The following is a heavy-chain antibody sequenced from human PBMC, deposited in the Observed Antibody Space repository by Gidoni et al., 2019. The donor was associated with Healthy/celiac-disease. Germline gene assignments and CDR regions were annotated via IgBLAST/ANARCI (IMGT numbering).Heavy chain of an antibody. CDR1: GGTFSRYA. CDR2: IIPIFGTA. V-gene: IGHV1-69*01. CDR3: ARVWVGATSNWYFDL. J-gene: IGHJ2*01. D-gene: IGHD1-26*01. Sequence: QVPLVQSGAEVKKPGSSVKVSCKASGGTFSRYAISWVRQSPGQGLEWMGGIIPIFGTANYAQKFQGRVTITADEYTSTAYMELSSLRSEDTAVYYCARVWVGATSNWYFDLWGRGTLVTVSS.